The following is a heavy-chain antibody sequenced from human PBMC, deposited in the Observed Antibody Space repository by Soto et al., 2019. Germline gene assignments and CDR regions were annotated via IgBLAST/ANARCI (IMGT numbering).Heavy chain of an antibody. D-gene: IGHD6-19*01. J-gene: IGHJ4*02. Sequence: SETLSLTCSVSGASIGSGGYYWSWIRLHQGTGLEWIGYIYDSGSTYYNPSLKSRVTMSVGKSKNQFSLNLSSVTAADTAVYFCARSFGWYAFDQWGQGTLVTVSS. CDR1: GASIGSGGYY. CDR3: ARSFGWYAFDQ. CDR2: IYDSGST. V-gene: IGHV4-31*03.